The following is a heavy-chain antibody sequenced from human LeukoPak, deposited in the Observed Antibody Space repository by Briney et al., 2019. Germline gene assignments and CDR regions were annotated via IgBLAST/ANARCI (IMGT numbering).Heavy chain of an antibody. Sequence: ASVKVSCKTSGYTFTRYGISWVRQAPGKGLEWMGWISGYNGNTNYAQRLQGRVTMTTDTSTSTAYMELRSLRSDDTAVYYCARGGRYYFDYWGQGALVTVSS. CDR1: GYTFTRYG. D-gene: IGHD3-16*01. CDR2: ISGYNGNT. J-gene: IGHJ4*02. V-gene: IGHV1-18*01. CDR3: ARGGRYYFDY.